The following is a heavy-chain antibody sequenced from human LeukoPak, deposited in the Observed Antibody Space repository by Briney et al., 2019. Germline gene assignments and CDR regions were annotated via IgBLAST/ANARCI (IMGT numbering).Heavy chain of an antibody. D-gene: IGHD5-24*01. CDR3: ARVRPIRPNYYGMDV. J-gene: IGHJ6*02. CDR2: IYYSGST. Sequence: SETLSLTCTVSGGSISSYYWSWIRQPPGKGLEWIGYIYYSGSTNYNPSLKSRVTISVDTSMNQFSLKLSSVTAADTAVYYCARVRPIRPNYYGMDVWGQGTTVTVFS. CDR1: GGSISSYY. V-gene: IGHV4-59*01.